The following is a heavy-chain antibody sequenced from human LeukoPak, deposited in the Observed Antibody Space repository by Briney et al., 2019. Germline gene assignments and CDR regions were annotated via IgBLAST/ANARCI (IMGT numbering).Heavy chain of an antibody. CDR1: GGTFSSYA. J-gene: IGHJ4*02. Sequence: VASVKVSCKASGGTFSSYAISWVRQAPGQGLEWMGGIIPIFGTANYAQKFQGRVTITADESTSTAYMEPSSLRSEDTAVYYCARGAPYGGNSRGYFDYWGQGTLVTVSS. V-gene: IGHV1-69*13. CDR3: ARGAPYGGNSRGYFDY. CDR2: IIPIFGTA. D-gene: IGHD4-23*01.